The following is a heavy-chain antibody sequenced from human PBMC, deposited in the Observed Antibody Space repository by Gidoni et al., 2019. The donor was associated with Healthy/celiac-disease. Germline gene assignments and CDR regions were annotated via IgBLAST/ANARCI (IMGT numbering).Heavy chain of an antibody. V-gene: IGHV3-30-3*01. D-gene: IGHD6-19*01. CDR3: ARESGWHEYFQH. CDR1: GFTFSSYA. J-gene: IGHJ1*01. Sequence: QVQLVESGGGVVQPGRSLRLACAASGFTFSSYAMHWVRQAPGKGLEWVAVISYDGSNKSYADSVKGRFTISRDNSKNTLYLQMNSLRAEDTAVYYCARESGWHEYFQHWGQGTLVTVSS. CDR2: ISYDGSNK.